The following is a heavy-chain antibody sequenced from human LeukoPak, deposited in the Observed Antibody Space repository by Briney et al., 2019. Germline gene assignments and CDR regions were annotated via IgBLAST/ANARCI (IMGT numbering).Heavy chain of an antibody. V-gene: IGHV1-2*02. CDR2: INPNSGGT. Sequence: ASVKVSCRSSGYTFNTYGITWVRQAPGQGLEWMGWINPNSGGTNYAQKFQGRVTMTRDTSITTAYMELSRLRSDDTAVYYCARDIGYSSGWTGRSYYFDYWGQGTLVTVSS. CDR3: ARDIGYSSGWTGRSYYFDY. J-gene: IGHJ4*02. D-gene: IGHD6-19*01. CDR1: GYTFNTYG.